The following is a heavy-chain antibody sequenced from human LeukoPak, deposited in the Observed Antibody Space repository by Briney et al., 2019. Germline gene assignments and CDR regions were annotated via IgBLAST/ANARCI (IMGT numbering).Heavy chain of an antibody. CDR1: GGSISSSSYY. Sequence: PSEALSLTCTVSGGSISSSSYYWGWIRQPPGKGLEWIGSIYYSGSTYYNPSLKSRVTISVDTSKNQFSLKLSSVTAADTAVYYCARHGGYYYNWYFDLWGRGTLVTVSS. CDR2: IYYSGST. CDR3: ARHGGYYYNWYFDL. D-gene: IGHD3-22*01. V-gene: IGHV4-39*01. J-gene: IGHJ2*01.